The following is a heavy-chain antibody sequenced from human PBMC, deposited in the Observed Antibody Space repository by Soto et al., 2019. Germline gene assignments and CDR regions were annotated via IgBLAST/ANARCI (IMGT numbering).Heavy chain of an antibody. CDR2: VYKSGST. Sequence: SETLSLTCTVSGGSMSSDYWTWIRQPPGKGLGWIGYVYKSGSTNYNPSLKSRVTISEXTXXXXFXLXVXXXXAAXTAVYYCATGQIEEYFDGVDVWGQGLT. D-gene: IGHD3-22*01. CDR3: ATGQIEEYFDGVDV. V-gene: IGHV4-59*01. J-gene: IGHJ6*02. CDR1: GGSMSSDY.